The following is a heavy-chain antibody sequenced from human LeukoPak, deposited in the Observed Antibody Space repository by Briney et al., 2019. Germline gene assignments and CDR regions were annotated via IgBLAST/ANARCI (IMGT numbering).Heavy chain of an antibody. D-gene: IGHD1-26*01. CDR1: GGSISNYY. V-gene: IGHV4-59*01. CDR3: ARGRVGAGYYGMDV. Sequence: PSETLSLTCTVSGGSISNYYWSWIRQPPGKGLEWIGYIYYSGTTNYNPSLKSRVTISVDTSKNQFSLKLNSVTTADTAVYYCARGRVGAGYYGMDVWGQGTTVTVSS. CDR2: IYYSGTT. J-gene: IGHJ6*02.